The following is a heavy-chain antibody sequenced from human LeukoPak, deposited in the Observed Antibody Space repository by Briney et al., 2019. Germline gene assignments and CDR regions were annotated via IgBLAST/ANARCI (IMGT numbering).Heavy chain of an antibody. CDR3: ARDLAEVLVSYQLLRWFDP. CDR2: IQQDGSGE. CDR1: GFPFSTFW. J-gene: IGHJ5*02. V-gene: IGHV3-7*01. Sequence: TGGSLRLSCEASGFPFSTFWMIWVRQPPGKGLEWVAKIQQDGSGEQYVDSVKGRFTISRDNAKNSLYLQMNSLRAEDTAVYYCARDLAEVLVSYQLLRWFDPWGQGTLVTVSS. D-gene: IGHD2-2*01.